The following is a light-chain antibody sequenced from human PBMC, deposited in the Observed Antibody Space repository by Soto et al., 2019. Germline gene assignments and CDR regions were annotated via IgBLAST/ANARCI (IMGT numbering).Light chain of an antibody. CDR3: QQYNNWPQA. J-gene: IGKJ3*01. Sequence: EILLTQSPGTLSLSPGERATLSCRASQSVSSSYLAWYQQKPGQAPRLLIYGASSRATGIPDRFSGSGSGTDFTLTISSLQSEDFAVYYCQQYNNWPQAFGPGTKVDI. V-gene: IGKV3-20*01. CDR2: GAS. CDR1: QSVSSSY.